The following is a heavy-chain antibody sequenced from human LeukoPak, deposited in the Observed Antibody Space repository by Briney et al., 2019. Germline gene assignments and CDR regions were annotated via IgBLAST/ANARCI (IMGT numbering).Heavy chain of an antibody. Sequence: SGGSLRLSCAASGFTFCSYSMNWVRQAPGKGLEWVSSISSSSSYIYYADSVEGRFTISRDNAKNSLYLQMNSLRAEDTAVYYCARDHFSGSSLFDYWGQGTLVTVSS. CDR1: GFTFCSYS. CDR2: ISSSSSYI. D-gene: IGHD6-13*01. V-gene: IGHV3-21*01. CDR3: ARDHFSGSSLFDY. J-gene: IGHJ4*02.